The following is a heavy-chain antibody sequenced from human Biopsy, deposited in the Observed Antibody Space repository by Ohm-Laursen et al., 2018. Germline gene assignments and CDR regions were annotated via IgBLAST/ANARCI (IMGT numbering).Heavy chain of an antibody. CDR3: ARDSGILNYGNFKYYHYYGMDV. V-gene: IGHV4-59*02. J-gene: IGHJ6*02. D-gene: IGHD4-11*01. CDR1: GDSVTKYY. Sequence: TLSLTCAVSGDSVTKYYCSWIRQPPGKGLEWIGHIYYSVMTNYNPSPQSRVSISVDTSRNQVSLTLSSVTAADTAVYYCARDSGILNYGNFKYYHYYGMDVWGQGTKVTVSS. CDR2: IYYSVMT.